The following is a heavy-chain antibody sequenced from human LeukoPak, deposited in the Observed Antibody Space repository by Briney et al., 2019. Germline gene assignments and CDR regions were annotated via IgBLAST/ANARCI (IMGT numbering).Heavy chain of an antibody. J-gene: IGHJ5*02. Sequence: PSETLSLTCTVSGVSISGSNYYWGWIRQPPGKGLEWIASIYYSGYTSYNPSLKSRATMSVDTSKNQFSLKLSFVTAADTAVYFCARTPDITMVRGVGLFDPWGQGTLVSVSS. CDR2: IYYSGYT. CDR1: GVSISGSNYY. CDR3: ARTPDITMVRGVGLFDP. V-gene: IGHV4-39*01. D-gene: IGHD3-10*01.